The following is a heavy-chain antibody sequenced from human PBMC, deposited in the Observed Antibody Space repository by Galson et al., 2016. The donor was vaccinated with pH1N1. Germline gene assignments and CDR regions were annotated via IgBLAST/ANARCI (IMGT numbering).Heavy chain of an antibody. J-gene: IGHJ4*02. CDR1: GFSLSSFW. CDR2: INEDGSKI. D-gene: IGHD5-12*01. CDR3: ARSIGNIGAH. V-gene: IGHV3-7*01. Sequence: SLRLSCAASGFSLSSFWMTWVRQAPDKGLEWVANINEDGSKIYYVDSVKGRFTISRDNAKNSLYLQMNSLRAEDTAVYYCARSIGNIGAHWGQGTLVTVSS.